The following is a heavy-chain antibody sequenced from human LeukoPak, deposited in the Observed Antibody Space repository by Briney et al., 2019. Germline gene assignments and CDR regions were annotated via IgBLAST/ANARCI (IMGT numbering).Heavy chain of an antibody. CDR3: ARDQIYDSSGYTNWFDP. D-gene: IGHD3-22*01. Sequence: PSETLSLTCTVSGGSISSGGYYWSWIRQPPGKGLEWIGYIYYSGSTNYNPSLKSRVTISVDTSKNQFSLKLSSVTAADTAVYYCARDQIYDSSGYTNWFDPWGQGTLVTVSS. J-gene: IGHJ5*02. CDR2: IYYSGST. CDR1: GGSISSGGYY. V-gene: IGHV4-61*08.